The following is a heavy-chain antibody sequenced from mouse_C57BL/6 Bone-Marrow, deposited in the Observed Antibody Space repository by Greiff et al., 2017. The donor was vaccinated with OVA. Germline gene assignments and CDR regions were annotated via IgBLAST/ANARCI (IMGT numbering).Heavy chain of an antibody. CDR3: AKIYDGYFLYAMDY. J-gene: IGHJ4*01. CDR1: GYTFTSYW. D-gene: IGHD2-3*01. V-gene: IGHV1-55*01. Sequence: QVQLQQPGAELVKPGASVKMSCKASGYTFTSYWITWVKQRPGQGLEWIGDIYPGSGSTNYNEKFKGKATMTVDTSSSTAYMQLSSLTSEDSAVYYCAKIYDGYFLYAMDYWGQGTSVTVSS. CDR2: IYPGSGST.